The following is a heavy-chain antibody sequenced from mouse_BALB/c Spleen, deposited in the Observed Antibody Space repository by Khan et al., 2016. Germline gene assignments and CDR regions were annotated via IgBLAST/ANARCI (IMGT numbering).Heavy chain of an antibody. CDR1: GFTFSGFG. J-gene: IGHJ4*01. CDR2: ISSGSTNI. Sequence: EVELVESGGDLVQPGGSRKLSCAASGFTFSGFGMHWVRQAPEKGLEWVAYISSGSTNIYYADTVKGRFTISRDNPKNTLFLQMSSLRSEDTAMYYCARMRGSYAMDYWGQGTSVTVSS. CDR3: ARMRGSYAMDY. V-gene: IGHV5-17*02.